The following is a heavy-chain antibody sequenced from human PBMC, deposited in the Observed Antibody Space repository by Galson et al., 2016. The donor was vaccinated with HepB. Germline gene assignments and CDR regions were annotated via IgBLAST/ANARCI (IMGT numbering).Heavy chain of an antibody. J-gene: IGHJ4*02. CDR1: GFTFSSSC. V-gene: IGHV3-74*01. Sequence: SLRLSCAASGFTFSSSCMHWVRQAPGKGLVWVSRINDDGSRTTYADSVKGRFTISRDNAKNTLYLQMNSLRAEDTAVYYCASASGSNVHFDSWGQGTLVTVSS. D-gene: IGHD1-26*01. CDR3: ASASGSNVHFDS. CDR2: INDDGSRT.